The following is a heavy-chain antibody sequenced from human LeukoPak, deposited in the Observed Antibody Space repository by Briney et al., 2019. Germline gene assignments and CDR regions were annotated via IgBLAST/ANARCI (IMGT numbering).Heavy chain of an antibody. CDR3: ARGGYSGYYFDY. Sequence: SETLSLTCAVYGGSFSGYYWSWIRQPPGKGLEWIGEINHSGSTNYNPSLKSRVTISVDTSKNQFSLKLSSVTAADTAVYYCARGGYSGYYFDYWGQGTLVTVSS. D-gene: IGHD5-12*01. CDR1: GGSFSGYY. CDR2: INHSGST. V-gene: IGHV4-34*01. J-gene: IGHJ4*02.